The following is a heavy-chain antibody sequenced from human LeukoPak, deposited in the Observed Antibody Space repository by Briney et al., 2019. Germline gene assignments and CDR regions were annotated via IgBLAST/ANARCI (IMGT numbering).Heavy chain of an antibody. CDR1: GFTFSSYG. CDR2: IRYDGSNK. J-gene: IGHJ4*02. Sequence: GGSLRLSCAASGFTFSSYGMHWVRQAPGKGLEWVAFIRYDGSNKYYADSVKGRFTISRDNSKNTLYLQMNSLRVGDTAVYYCAKDRRFLFSGYDYFDYWGQGTLVTVSS. CDR3: AKDRRFLFSGYDYFDY. V-gene: IGHV3-30*02. D-gene: IGHD5-12*01.